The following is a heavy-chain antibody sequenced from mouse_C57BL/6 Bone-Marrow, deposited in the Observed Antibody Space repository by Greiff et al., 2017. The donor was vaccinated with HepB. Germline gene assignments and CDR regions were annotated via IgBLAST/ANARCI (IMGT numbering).Heavy chain of an antibody. J-gene: IGHJ1*03. Sequence: EVQLVESGGGLVQPKGSLKLSCAASGFSFNTYAMHWVRQAPGKGLEWVARIRSKSNNYATYYADSVKDRFTISRDDSESMLYLQMNNLKTEDTAMYYCVRHDYYGSSGRNFDVWGTGTTVTVSS. CDR2: IRSKSNNYAT. CDR1: GFSFNTYA. CDR3: VRHDYYGSSGRNFDV. V-gene: IGHV10-1*01. D-gene: IGHD1-1*01.